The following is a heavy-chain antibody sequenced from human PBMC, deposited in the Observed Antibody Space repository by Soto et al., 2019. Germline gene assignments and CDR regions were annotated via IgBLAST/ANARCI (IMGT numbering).Heavy chain of an antibody. CDR2: IYATGTT. Sequence: SETLSLTCTVSGASISGFYWSWIRKSAGKGLEWIGRIYATGTTDYNPSLKSRVTMSVDTSKKQFSLKLRSVTAADTAVYYCVRDGTKNLRDWFDPWGQGISVTVSS. V-gene: IGHV4-4*07. CDR3: VRDGTKNLRDWFDP. J-gene: IGHJ5*02. D-gene: IGHD1-1*01. CDR1: GASISGFY.